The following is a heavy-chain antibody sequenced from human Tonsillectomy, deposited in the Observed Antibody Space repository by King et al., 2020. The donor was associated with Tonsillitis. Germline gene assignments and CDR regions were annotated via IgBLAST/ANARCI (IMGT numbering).Heavy chain of an antibody. CDR1: GYSISSGYY. CDR2: IYHSGST. D-gene: IGHD1-26*01. CDR3: ARDGRLWELLP. Sequence: QLQESGPGLVKPSETLSLTCTVSGYSISSGYYWGWIRQPPGKGLEWIGSIYHSGSTYYNPSLKSRVTISVDTSKNQFSLKLSSVTAADTAVYYCARDGRLWELLPWGQGTLVTVSS. J-gene: IGHJ4*02. V-gene: IGHV4-38-2*02.